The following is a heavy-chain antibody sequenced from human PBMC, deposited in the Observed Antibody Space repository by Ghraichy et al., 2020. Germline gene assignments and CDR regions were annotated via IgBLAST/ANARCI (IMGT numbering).Heavy chain of an antibody. V-gene: IGHV3-7*01. CDR1: GFTFQNYW. J-gene: IGHJ4*02. D-gene: IGHD6-6*01. Sequence: GGSLRLSCAASGFTFQNYWMSWVRQAPGKGLEWVANINQAGDEKHYVESMKGRFTISRDNAKNSVYLQINSLRTEDTAVFYCARIGYSSSSFDFWGQGTLVTVSS. CDR3: ARIGYSSSSFDF. CDR2: INQAGDEK.